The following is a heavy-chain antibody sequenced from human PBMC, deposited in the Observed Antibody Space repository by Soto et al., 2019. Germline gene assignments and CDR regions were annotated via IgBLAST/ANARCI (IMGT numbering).Heavy chain of an antibody. CDR3: ARDISQNDGTPAASSWFHP. CDR2: INPSGDTT. J-gene: IGHJ5*02. D-gene: IGHD2-15*01. CDR1: GFRFSDYY. Sequence: ASVKVSCKASGFRFSDYYMHWVRQAPGQGLEWMGIINPSGDTTNYAQKFQGRVTITRDTSTSTVYLDLSSLRSEDTAVYYCARDISQNDGTPAASSWFHPWGQGTPVTVSS. V-gene: IGHV1-46*01.